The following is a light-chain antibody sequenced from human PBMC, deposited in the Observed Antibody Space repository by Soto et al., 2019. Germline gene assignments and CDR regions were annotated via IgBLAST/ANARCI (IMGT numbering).Light chain of an antibody. J-gene: IGKJ2*02. Sequence: EVVLTQSPATLSLFPGESATLSCRVSETISNQLAWYQQKPGQAPSLLMYDASHRVTGIPARLSGSGSGTDFTLIISSLEPADFAVYYCQHRSDWPPICTFGQGTKVDIK. V-gene: IGKV3-11*01. CDR3: QHRSDWPPICT. CDR2: DAS. CDR1: ETISNQ.